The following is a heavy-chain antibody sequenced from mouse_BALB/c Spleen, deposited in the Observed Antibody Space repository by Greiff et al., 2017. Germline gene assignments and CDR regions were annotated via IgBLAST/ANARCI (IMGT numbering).Heavy chain of an antibody. J-gene: IGHJ3*01. D-gene: IGHD2-5*01. Sequence: VQLQESGPQLVRPGASVKISCKASGYSFTSYWMHWVKQRPGQGLEWIGMIDPSDSETRLNQKFKDKATLTVDKSSSTAYMQLSSPTSEDSAVYYCARWSNYGAYWGQGTLVTVSA. CDR3: ARWSNYGAY. V-gene: IGHV1S126*01. CDR1: GYSFTSYW. CDR2: IDPSDSET.